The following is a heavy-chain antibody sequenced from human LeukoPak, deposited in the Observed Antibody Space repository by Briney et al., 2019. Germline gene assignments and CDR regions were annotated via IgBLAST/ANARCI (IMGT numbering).Heavy chain of an antibody. D-gene: IGHD2-2*02. V-gene: IGHV1-18*01. J-gene: IGHJ5*02. CDR1: GYTLTSYG. CDR2: ISAYNGNT. CDR3: ARDGDIVVVPAAIDSWFDP. Sequence: ASVKVSCKASGYTLTSYGISWVRQAPGQGLEWMGWISAYNGNTNYAQKLQGRVTMTTDTSTSTAYMELRSLRSDDTAVYYCARDGDIVVVPAAIDSWFDPWGQGTLVTVSS.